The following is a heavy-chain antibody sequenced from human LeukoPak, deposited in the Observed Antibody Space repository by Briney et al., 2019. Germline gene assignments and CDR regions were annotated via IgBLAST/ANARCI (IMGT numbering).Heavy chain of an antibody. V-gene: IGHV1-69*06. CDR2: IIPMFGTA. CDR3: ACQIEVGATHRGFYYYMDV. CDR1: GGTFSSYA. J-gene: IGHJ6*03. Sequence: SVTVSCKASGGTFSSYAISWVRQAPGQGLEWMGGIIPMFGTANYAQKFQGRVTITADKSTSTAYMELSSLRSEDTAVYYCACQIEVGATHRGFYYYMDVWGKGTTVTVSS. D-gene: IGHD1-26*01.